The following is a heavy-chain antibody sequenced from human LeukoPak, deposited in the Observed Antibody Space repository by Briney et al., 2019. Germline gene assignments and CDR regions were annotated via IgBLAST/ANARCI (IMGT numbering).Heavy chain of an antibody. J-gene: IGHJ6*02. D-gene: IGHD3-10*01. V-gene: IGHV1-2*02. CDR1: GYTFTGYY. CDR2: XXXNSGGT. Sequence: ASVKVSCKASGYTFTGYYMHWVRQAPGQGLEWXXXXXXNSGGTNYAQKFQGRVTMTRDTSISTAYMELSRLRSDDTAVYYCARDYNFDYYGSGHAGYYYGMDVWGQGTTVTVSS. CDR3: ARDYNFDYYGSGHAGYYYGMDV.